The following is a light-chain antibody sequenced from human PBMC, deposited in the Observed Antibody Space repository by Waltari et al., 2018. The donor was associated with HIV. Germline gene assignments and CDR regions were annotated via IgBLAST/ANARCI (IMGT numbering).Light chain of an antibody. CDR1: QSLLHSNGYNY. CDR3: MQALQTPLT. CDR2: LGS. J-gene: IGKJ4*01. Sequence: DIVMTQSPLFVPVTPGEPASISCRASQSLLHSNGYNYLDWYLQKPGQSPQLLIYLGSNRASGVPDRFSGSGSGTDFTLKISRVEAEDVGVYYCMQALQTPLTFGGGTKVEIK. V-gene: IGKV2-28*01.